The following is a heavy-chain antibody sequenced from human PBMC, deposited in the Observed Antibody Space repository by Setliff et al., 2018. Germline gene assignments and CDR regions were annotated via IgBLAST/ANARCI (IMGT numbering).Heavy chain of an antibody. CDR1: GGSISSSNYY. CDR3: MRQGAQMPSLSHLYGVDV. V-gene: IGHV4-39*01. CDR2: MYYSVSS. J-gene: IGHJ6*02. D-gene: IGHD2-2*01. Sequence: PSATLSLTCSVSGGSISSSNYYWGWIRQPPGKGLEWIGSMYYSVSSYYNPSLKSRATISADTSKRQVSLNLNSVTAADTAVYYCMRQGAQMPSLSHLYGVDVWGQGTTVTVSS.